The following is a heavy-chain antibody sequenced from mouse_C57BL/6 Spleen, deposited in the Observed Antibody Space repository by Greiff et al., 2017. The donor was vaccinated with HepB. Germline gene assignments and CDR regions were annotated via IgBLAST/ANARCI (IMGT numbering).Heavy chain of an antibody. J-gene: IGHJ4*01. CDR2: IWTGGGT. V-gene: IGHV2-9-1*01. D-gene: IGHD2-1*01. CDR1: GFSLTSYA. CDR3: ARNWIYYGNSYAMDY. Sequence: QVQLQQSGPGLVAPSQSLSITCTVSGFSLTSYAISWVRQPPGKGLEWLGVIWTGGGTNYNSALKSRLSISKDNSKSQVFLKMNSLQTDDTARYYCARNWIYYGNSYAMDYWGQGTSVTVSS.